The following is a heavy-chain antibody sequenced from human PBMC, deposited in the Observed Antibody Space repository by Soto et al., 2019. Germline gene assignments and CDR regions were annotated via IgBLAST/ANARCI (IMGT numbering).Heavy chain of an antibody. CDR1: GYIFTSYW. J-gene: IGHJ5*02. D-gene: IGHD1-7*01. Sequence: VESLKISCKGSGYIFTSYWISCWLQMPVKGLEWMGRIDPSDSYTNYSPSFQGHVTISADKSISTAYLQWSSLKASDTAMYYCARLTGTTGRYNWFDPWGQGSLVTVSS. CDR3: ARLTGTTGRYNWFDP. CDR2: IDPSDSYT. V-gene: IGHV5-10-1*01.